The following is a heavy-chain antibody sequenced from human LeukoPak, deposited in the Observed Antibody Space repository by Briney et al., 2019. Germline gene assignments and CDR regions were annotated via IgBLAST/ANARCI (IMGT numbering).Heavy chain of an antibody. CDR3: ASVRWIGELPLDY. CDR1: GYSISSGYY. Sequence: PSESLSLTCAVSGYSISSGYYGGWIRHPPGKGLGGIGRIYHSGSTYYNPSVKSRVTISVDTPNNQFSLKSSSLTAANAAVYYCASVRWIGELPLDYWDQGPLLTVSS. CDR2: IYHSGST. D-gene: IGHD3-10*01. V-gene: IGHV4-38-2*01. J-gene: IGHJ4*02.